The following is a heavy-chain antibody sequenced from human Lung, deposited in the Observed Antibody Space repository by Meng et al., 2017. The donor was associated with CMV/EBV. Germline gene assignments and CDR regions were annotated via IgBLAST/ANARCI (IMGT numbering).Heavy chain of an antibody. CDR2: ISAYNDNT. Sequence: ASVXVSCKASGDTFTSYGFTWVRQAPGQGLEWVGWISAYNDNTNYAQRLQGRISMTTDTTTSTAYMELRSLRSDDTAVYYCASKVEPYYYDRSGYVNWGQGTLVTVSS. CDR3: ASKVEPYYYDRSGYVN. J-gene: IGHJ4*02. CDR1: GDTFTSYG. V-gene: IGHV1-18*01. D-gene: IGHD3-22*01.